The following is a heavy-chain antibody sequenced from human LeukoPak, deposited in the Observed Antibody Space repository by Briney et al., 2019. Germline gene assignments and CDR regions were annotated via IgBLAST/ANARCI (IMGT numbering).Heavy chain of an antibody. CDR1: GFTFSSYA. J-gene: IGHJ4*02. CDR2: ISGSGGST. CDR3: AKSGYRDSSGYFYPLCPDY. V-gene: IGHV3-23*01. Sequence: GGSLRLSCAASGFTFSSYAMSWVRQAPGKGLEWVSAISGSGGSTYYADSVKGRFTISRDNSKNTLYLQMNSLRAEDTAVYYCAKSGYRDSSGYFYPLCPDYWGQGTLVTVSS. D-gene: IGHD3-22*01.